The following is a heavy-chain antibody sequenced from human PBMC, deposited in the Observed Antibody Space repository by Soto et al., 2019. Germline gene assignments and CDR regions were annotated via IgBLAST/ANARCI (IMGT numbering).Heavy chain of an antibody. Sequence: TSETLSLTCAVYGGSFSGYYWSWIRQRPGKGLEWIGEINHSGSTNYNPSLKSRVTISVDTSKNQFSLKLSSVTAADTAVYFCARGVYNTIFGVVSLDFWGQGTLVTVSS. CDR1: GGSFSGYY. CDR3: ARGVYNTIFGVVSLDF. J-gene: IGHJ4*02. V-gene: IGHV4-34*01. CDR2: INHSGST. D-gene: IGHD3-3*01.